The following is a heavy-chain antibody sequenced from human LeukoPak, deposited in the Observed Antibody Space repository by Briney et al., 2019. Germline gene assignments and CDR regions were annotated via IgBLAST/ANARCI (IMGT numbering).Heavy chain of an antibody. J-gene: IGHJ6*02. Sequence: PGGSLRLSCAASGFTFSSYGMHWVRQAPGKGLEWVAFIRYDGSNKYYADSVKGRFTISRDNSKNTLYLQMNSLRAEDTAVYYCVKDPGCSGGSCYRQTGRYGMDVWGQGTTVTVSS. CDR3: VKDPGCSGGSCYRQTGRYGMDV. CDR2: IRYDGSNK. V-gene: IGHV3-30*02. CDR1: GFTFSSYG. D-gene: IGHD2-15*01.